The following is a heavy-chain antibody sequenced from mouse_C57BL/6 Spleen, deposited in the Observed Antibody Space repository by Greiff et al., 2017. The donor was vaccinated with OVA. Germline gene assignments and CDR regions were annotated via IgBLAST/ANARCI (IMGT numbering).Heavy chain of an antibody. D-gene: IGHD2-10*02. CDR3: TRWGRISGYGNYGYYFDY. CDR2: IDPETGGT. J-gene: IGHJ2*01. V-gene: IGHV1-15*01. CDR1: GYTFTDYE. Sequence: VQRVESGAELVRPGASVTLSCKASGYTFTDYEMHWVKQTPVHGLEWIGAIDPETGGTAYNQKFKGKAILTADKSSSTAYMELRSLTSEASAVYYWTRWGRISGYGNYGYYFDYWGQGTTLTVSS.